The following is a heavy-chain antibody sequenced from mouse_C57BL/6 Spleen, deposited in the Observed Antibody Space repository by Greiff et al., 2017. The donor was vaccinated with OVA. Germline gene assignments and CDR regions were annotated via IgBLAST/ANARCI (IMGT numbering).Heavy chain of an antibody. CDR1: GYTFTSYW. CDR3: ARKGFGTGAYFDY. V-gene: IGHV1-50*01. Sequence: QVQLQQPGAELVKPGASVKLCKASGYTFTSYWMQWVKQRPGQGLEWSGEIDPSDSYTTYNQKFKGKATLTVDTSSSTAYMQLSSLTSEDSAVDYCARKGFGTGAYFDYWGQGTTLTVSS. D-gene: IGHD3-1*01. CDR2: IDPSDSYT. J-gene: IGHJ2*01.